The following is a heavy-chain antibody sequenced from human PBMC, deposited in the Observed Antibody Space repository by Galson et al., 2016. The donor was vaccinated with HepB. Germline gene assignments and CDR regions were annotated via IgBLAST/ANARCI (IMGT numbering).Heavy chain of an antibody. Sequence: SLRLSCAASGFTFSDYYMTWIRQTPGRGLEWLADISSDGSSKHYPDSVKGRFLISRDNAKNSLSLQINSLRAEDTAVYYCARIRTVFGVVIERLDYWGLGTLVTVSS. CDR3: ARIRTVFGVVIERLDY. V-gene: IGHV3-11*01. J-gene: IGHJ4*02. CDR1: GFTFSDYY. D-gene: IGHD3-3*01. CDR2: ISSDGSSK.